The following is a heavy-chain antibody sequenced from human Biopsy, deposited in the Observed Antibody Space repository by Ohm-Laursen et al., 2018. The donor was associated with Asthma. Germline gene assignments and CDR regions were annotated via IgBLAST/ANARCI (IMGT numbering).Heavy chain of an antibody. Sequence: ASVKVSCKAPGGTFSNFAISWVRQAPGQGLEWLGGIMTVFGTTNYAQKFQDRVTITADESTSTAYMEVTSLRSEDTAIYYCARCQVGYSSGWSLLLKKIYYAGMDVWGQGAAVTVSS. CDR3: ARCQVGYSSGWSLLLKKIYYAGMDV. J-gene: IGHJ6*02. CDR1: GGTFSNFA. V-gene: IGHV1-69*13. D-gene: IGHD6-19*01. CDR2: IMTVFGTT.